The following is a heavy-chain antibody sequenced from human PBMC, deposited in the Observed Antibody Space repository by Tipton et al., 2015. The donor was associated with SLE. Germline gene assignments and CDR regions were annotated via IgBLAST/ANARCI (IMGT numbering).Heavy chain of an antibody. D-gene: IGHD3-22*01. J-gene: IGHJ4*02. CDR3: AKHDRSSWYLDY. Sequence: QSGAEVKKSGESLKISCKGSEYSFTNYWIGWVRQMPGKGLEWMGIIYPSDSDTRYSPSFQGRVTISADKSISTAYLQWSSLKASDTAIYYCAKHDRSSWYLDYWGQGTQVTVSS. CDR1: EYSFTNYW. CDR2: IYPSDSDT. V-gene: IGHV5-51*01.